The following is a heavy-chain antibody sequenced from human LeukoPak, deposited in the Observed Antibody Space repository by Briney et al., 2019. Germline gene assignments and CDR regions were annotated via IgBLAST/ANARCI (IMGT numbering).Heavy chain of an antibody. CDR2: IWYDGSNK. CDR1: GFIFSTYG. Sequence: GGSLRLSCAASGFIFSTYGMHWVRQAPGEGLEWVAAIWYDGSNKYYADSVKGRFTISRDNSKNTLYLQMNSLRAEDTAVYYCARDYSTTSGTFDCWGQGTLVTVSS. J-gene: IGHJ4*02. D-gene: IGHD2/OR15-2a*01. CDR3: ARDYSTTSGTFDC. V-gene: IGHV3-33*01.